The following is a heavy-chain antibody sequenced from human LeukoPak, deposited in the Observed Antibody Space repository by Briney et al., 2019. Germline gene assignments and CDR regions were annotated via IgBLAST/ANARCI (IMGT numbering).Heavy chain of an antibody. J-gene: IGHJ5*02. V-gene: IGHV4-4*07. Sequence: SETPSLTCTVSGGSISGYYWSWIRQPAGKGLEWIGRIYCSGSTNYNPSLKSRVTISIDTSKNQFSMKLSSVPAADTAFYYCARDTKFSPWGQGTLVTVSS. CDR2: IYCSGST. CDR3: ARDTKFSP. D-gene: IGHD3-3*01. CDR1: GGSISGYY.